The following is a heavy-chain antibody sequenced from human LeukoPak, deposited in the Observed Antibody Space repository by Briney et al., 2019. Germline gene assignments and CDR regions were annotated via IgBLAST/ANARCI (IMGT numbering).Heavy chain of an antibody. CDR1: GGSISSYY. CDR2: IYYSGST. J-gene: IGHJ5*02. CDR3: ARLSSNYVGWFDP. V-gene: IGHV4-59*01. Sequence: KPSETLSLTCTVSGGSISSYYWSWIRQPPGKGLEWIGYIYYSGSTNYNPSLKSRVTISVDTSKNQFSLKLSSVTAADTAVYYCARLSSNYVGWFDPWGQGTLVTVSS. D-gene: IGHD4-11*01.